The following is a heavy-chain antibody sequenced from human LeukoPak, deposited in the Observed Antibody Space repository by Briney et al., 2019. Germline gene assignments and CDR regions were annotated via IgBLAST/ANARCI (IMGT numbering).Heavy chain of an antibody. D-gene: IGHD3-22*01. CDR1: GGSIRSRYYY. Sequence: SETLSLTCTVSGGSIRSRYYYWGWIRQPPGKGVEWIGRIYDSGSAYYNPSLKSRVTIYVDTSKNEFSLNMDSVTAAHTPGCFCAGVYYLLRYFDLWGRGHLITVSA. CDR3: AGVYYLLRYFDL. V-gene: IGHV4-39*01. CDR2: IYDSGSA. J-gene: IGHJ2*01.